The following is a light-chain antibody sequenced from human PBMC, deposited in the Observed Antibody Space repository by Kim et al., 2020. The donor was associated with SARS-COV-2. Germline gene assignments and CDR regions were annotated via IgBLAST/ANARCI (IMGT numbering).Light chain of an antibody. CDR1: QSVSSN. V-gene: IGKV3-20*01. J-gene: IGKJ1*01. Sequence: EIVLTQSPGTLSLSPGERATLSCRASQSVSSNLAWFQQRPGQAPRLLMYGASSRATGIPDRFSGSGSGTDFTLTISRLEPEDFAVYYCQQYGSSWTFGQGTKVDIK. CDR2: GAS. CDR3: QQYGSSWT.